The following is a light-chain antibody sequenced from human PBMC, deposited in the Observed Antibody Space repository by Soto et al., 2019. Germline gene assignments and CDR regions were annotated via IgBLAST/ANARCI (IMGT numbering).Light chain of an antibody. CDR1: NIGSKN. V-gene: IGLV3-9*01. Sequence: SYELTQPLSVSVALGQTARITCGGNNIGSKNVHWYQQKPGQPPVLVIYRDSNRPSGIPERFSGSNSGNTATLTISRAQAGDEADYYCRVWDSSTVVFGGGTKLTVL. J-gene: IGLJ2*01. CDR2: RDS. CDR3: RVWDSSTVV.